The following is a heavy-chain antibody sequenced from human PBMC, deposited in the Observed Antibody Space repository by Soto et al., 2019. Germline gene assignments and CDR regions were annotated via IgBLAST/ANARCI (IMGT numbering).Heavy chain of an antibody. Sequence: QIPLVQSGAEVKKPGASVKVSCKASGYSFTSYGITWVRQAPGQGPEWLGWITAENGNTNYAQKFQGRSTMTTDTTTNPGFMELRGLRSDDTAVYYCARVVLEWLPTSGFDYWGQGTLVTVSS. CDR2: ITAENGNT. CDR3: ARVVLEWLPTSGFDY. D-gene: IGHD5-12*01. V-gene: IGHV1-18*04. CDR1: GYSFTSYG. J-gene: IGHJ4*02.